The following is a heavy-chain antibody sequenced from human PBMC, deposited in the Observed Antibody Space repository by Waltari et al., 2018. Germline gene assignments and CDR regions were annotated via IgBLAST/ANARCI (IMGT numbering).Heavy chain of an antibody. D-gene: IGHD6-19*01. J-gene: IGHJ4*02. V-gene: IGHV4-34*01. CDR1: GGSLSGSY. CDR2: VNYGGTT. CDR3: AKQVAGSGWYLG. Sequence: QVRLQQWGAGLLQPSETLSLTCVVSGGSLSGSYWGWIRQPPGKGLEWIGEVNYGGTTNYNPSLKSRITVSIDTSNNQFSLNLNSVTAADTAVYYCAKQVAGSGWYLGWGQGTLVSVSS.